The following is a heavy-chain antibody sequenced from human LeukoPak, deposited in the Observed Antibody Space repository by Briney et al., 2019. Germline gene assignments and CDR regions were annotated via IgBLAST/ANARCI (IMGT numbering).Heavy chain of an antibody. Sequence: SETLSLTCAVYGGSFSGYYWSWIRQPPGKGLEWIGEINHSGSTNYNPSLKSRVTISVDTSKNQFSLKLSSVTAADTAVYYCASTPSSGGSRITQTPLYDYWGQGTLVTVSS. J-gene: IGHJ4*02. CDR1: GGSFSGYY. CDR2: INHSGST. D-gene: IGHD2-15*01. V-gene: IGHV4-34*01. CDR3: ASTPSSGGSRITQTPLYDY.